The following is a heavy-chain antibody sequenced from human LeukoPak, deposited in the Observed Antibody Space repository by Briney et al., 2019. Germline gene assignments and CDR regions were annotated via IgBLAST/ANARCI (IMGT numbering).Heavy chain of an antibody. D-gene: IGHD5-18*01. CDR2: ISGSSGST. V-gene: IGHV3-23*01. CDR3: TKGTIWLPFDY. J-gene: IGHJ4*02. Sequence: GGSLRLSCAASGFTFSNYAMSWARQAPGKGLERVSAISGSSGSTYYADSVKGRFTISRDNSKNTLYLQMNSLRAEDTAVYYCTKGTIWLPFDYWGQRTLVTVSS. CDR1: GFTFSNYA.